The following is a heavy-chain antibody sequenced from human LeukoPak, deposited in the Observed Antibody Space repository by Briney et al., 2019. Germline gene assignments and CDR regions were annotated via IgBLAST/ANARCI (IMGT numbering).Heavy chain of an antibody. J-gene: IGHJ3*01. V-gene: IGHV1-2*02. Sequence: GASVKVSCKASGYTFTAYRMYWVRQAPGQGLEWMGWINPNSGGTNYAQKFQGRVTMTRDTSISTAYMELNSLRSDDTAVYYCARDRGRPDAFDVWGQGTMVTVSS. CDR2: INPNSGGT. CDR3: ARDRGRPDAFDV. CDR1: GYTFTAYR. D-gene: IGHD2-15*01.